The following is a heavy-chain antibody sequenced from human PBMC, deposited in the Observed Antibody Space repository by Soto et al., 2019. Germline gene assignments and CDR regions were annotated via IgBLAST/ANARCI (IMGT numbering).Heavy chain of an antibody. CDR2: ISYDGSQK. V-gene: IGHV3-30*03. D-gene: IGHD3-10*01. J-gene: IGHJ5*02. Sequence: QVQLVESGGGVVQPGRSLRLSCAASGFTFSSYGMHWVRQAPGKGLEWVAVISYDGSQKYYVDSVKGRFTISRDNAMNSLYLQMISLRAEDTAMYYCARGYSGSPNWFDPWGQGTLVTVSS. CDR1: GFTFSSYG. CDR3: ARGYSGSPNWFDP.